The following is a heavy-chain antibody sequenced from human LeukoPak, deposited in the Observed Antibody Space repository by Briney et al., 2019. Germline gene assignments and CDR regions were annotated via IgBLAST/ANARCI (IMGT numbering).Heavy chain of an antibody. CDR1: GGSISSYY. J-gene: IGHJ3*02. D-gene: IGHD3-22*01. CDR3: ARVGITMIANDAFDI. CDR2: IYYSGST. Sequence: SETLSLTCTVSGGSISSYYWSWIRQPPGKGLEWIGYIYYSGSTNYNPSLKSRVTISVDTSKNQFSLKLSSVTAADTAVYYCARVGITMIANDAFDIWGQGTMVTVSS. V-gene: IGHV4-59*01.